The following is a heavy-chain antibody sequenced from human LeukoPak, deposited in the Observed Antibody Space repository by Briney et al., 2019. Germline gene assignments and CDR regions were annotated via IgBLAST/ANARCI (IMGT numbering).Heavy chain of an antibody. CDR3: ARGPYSGYDRYLDH. V-gene: IGHV3-33*01. J-gene: IGHJ4*02. CDR1: GFVFSNYG. D-gene: IGHD5-12*01. CDR2: IWYDGRNK. Sequence: GRPLRLSCEASGFVFSNYGLHWVRQAPGKGLEWVAVIWYDGRNKDYADSVKGRFTISRDNSKNTLYLQMNSLRDEDTAIYYCARGPYSGYDRYLDHWGQGTLVTVSS.